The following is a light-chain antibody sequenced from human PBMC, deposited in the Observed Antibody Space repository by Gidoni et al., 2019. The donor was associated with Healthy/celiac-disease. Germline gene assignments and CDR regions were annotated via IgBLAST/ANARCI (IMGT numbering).Light chain of an antibody. CDR1: KSGYSD. CDR2: VGS. Sequence: APSDRAALHSSASKSGYSDFAWYRQKPGQAPKLLIYVGSTRAIGIPARFSGSGFGTEFTLTISSLQSEDFGVYYCKQDHYWPLTFGGGTRVEIK. V-gene: IGKV3-15*01. CDR3: KQDHYWPLT. J-gene: IGKJ4*01.